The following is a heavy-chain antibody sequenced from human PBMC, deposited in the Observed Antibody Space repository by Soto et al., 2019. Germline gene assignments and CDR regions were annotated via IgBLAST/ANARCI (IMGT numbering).Heavy chain of an antibody. Sequence: SETLSLTCTVSGGSIGSYYWSWIRQPPGKGLEWIGYIYYSGSTNYNPSLKSRVTISVDTSKNQFSLKLSSVTAADTAVYYCARRQTIFENYYMDVWGKGTTVTVSS. CDR1: GGSIGSYY. CDR3: ARRQTIFENYYMDV. J-gene: IGHJ6*03. CDR2: IYYSGST. V-gene: IGHV4-59*08. D-gene: IGHD3-3*01.